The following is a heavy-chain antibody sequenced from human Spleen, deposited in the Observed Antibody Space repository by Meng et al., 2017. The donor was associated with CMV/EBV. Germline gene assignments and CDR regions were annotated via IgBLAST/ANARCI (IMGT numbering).Heavy chain of an antibody. Sequence: LTCAVYGGSFSGYYWSWIRQSPGKGLEWMGEINHSGSIKYNPSLKSRVTTSVDTSKNQFSLNLNSVTAADTAVYYCARRGFSAYSDWGQGTLVTVSS. CDR1: GGSFSGYY. D-gene: IGHD2-15*01. CDR2: INHSGSI. J-gene: IGHJ4*02. V-gene: IGHV4-34*01. CDR3: ARRGFSAYSD.